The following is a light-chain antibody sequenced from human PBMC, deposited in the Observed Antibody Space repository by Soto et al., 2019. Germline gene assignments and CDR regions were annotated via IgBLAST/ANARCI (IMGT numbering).Light chain of an antibody. CDR1: QTIASH. CDR2: AAS. CDR3: QQSHTFPLT. V-gene: IGKV1-39*01. J-gene: IGKJ3*01. Sequence: DIEMTQSPSSLSASVGDRVTITCRASQTIASHLNWYQQKPGEAPKLLIYAASSLQSGVPSRFSGTSSGTTFTLLISSLQPEDFATYSCQQSHTFPLTFGPGTRVEIK.